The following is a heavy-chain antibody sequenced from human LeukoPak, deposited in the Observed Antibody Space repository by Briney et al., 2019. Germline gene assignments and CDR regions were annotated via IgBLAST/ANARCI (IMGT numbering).Heavy chain of an antibody. Sequence: PSETLSLTCTVSGGSISSYYWSWIRQPAGKGLEWIGRIHTSGSTNYNPSLKSRLTMSVDTSKNQFSLNLNSVTAADTAVYYCARDSSSGWSNGLDYWGQGTLVTVSS. D-gene: IGHD6-19*01. V-gene: IGHV4-4*07. CDR1: GGSISSYY. J-gene: IGHJ4*02. CDR2: IHTSGST. CDR3: ARDSSSGWSNGLDY.